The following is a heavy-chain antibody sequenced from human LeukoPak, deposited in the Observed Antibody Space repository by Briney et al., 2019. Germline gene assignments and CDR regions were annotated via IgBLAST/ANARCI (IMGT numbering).Heavy chain of an antibody. Sequence: GGSLRLSCAASGFSFSSYAMTWVRQAPGKGLEWVSAIRGSGGSTYYADSVKGRFTISRDNSKNTLYLQMNSLRAEDTAVYYCAKDQDYYDSVDAFDIWGQGTMVTVSS. CDR2: IRGSGGST. V-gene: IGHV3-23*01. D-gene: IGHD3-22*01. J-gene: IGHJ3*02. CDR3: AKDQDYYDSVDAFDI. CDR1: GFSFSSYA.